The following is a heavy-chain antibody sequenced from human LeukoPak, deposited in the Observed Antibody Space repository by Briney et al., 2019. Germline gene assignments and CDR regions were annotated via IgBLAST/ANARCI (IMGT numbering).Heavy chain of an antibody. CDR3: ARESRYSTSGSYYYYMDV. CDR2: TYYRSKWYN. D-gene: IGHD6-6*01. J-gene: IGHJ6*03. CDR1: GDSVSSNSAA. V-gene: IGHV6-1*01. Sequence: SQTLSLTCAISGDSVSSNSAAWNWIRQSPSRGLEWLGRTYYRSKWYNDYAVSVKSRIIINPDTVKNQFSLQLNSVTPEDTAVYYRARESRYSTSGSYYYYMDVWGKGTTVTVSS.